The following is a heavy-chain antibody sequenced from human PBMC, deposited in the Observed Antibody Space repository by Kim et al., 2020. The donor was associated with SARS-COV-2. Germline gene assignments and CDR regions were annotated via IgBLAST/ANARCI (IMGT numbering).Heavy chain of an antibody. D-gene: IGHD3-22*01. CDR2: ISGSGGST. J-gene: IGHJ4*02. Sequence: GGSLRLSCAASGFTFSSYAMSWVRQAPGKGLEWVSAISGSGGSTYYADSVKGRFTISRDNSKNTLYLQMNSLRAEDTAVYYCAKEGRGDYYDSSGYYHFDYWGQGTLVTVSS. V-gene: IGHV3-23*01. CDR1: GFTFSSYA. CDR3: AKEGRGDYYDSSGYYHFDY.